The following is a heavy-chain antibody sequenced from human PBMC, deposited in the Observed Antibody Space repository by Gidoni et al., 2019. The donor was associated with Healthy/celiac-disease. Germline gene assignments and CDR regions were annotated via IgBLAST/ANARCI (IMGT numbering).Heavy chain of an antibody. V-gene: IGHV4-59*01. D-gene: IGHD1-26*01. CDR2: IYYSGST. CDR3: ASSYNGGAFDI. J-gene: IGHJ3*02. CDR1: GVSISSYY. Sequence: QVQLQESGPGLVKPSETLSLTCTVSGVSISSYYWSWIRQPPGKGLEWIGYIYYSGSTNYNPSLKSRVTISVDTSKNQFSLKLSSVTAADTAVYYCASSYNGGAFDIWGQGTMVTVSS.